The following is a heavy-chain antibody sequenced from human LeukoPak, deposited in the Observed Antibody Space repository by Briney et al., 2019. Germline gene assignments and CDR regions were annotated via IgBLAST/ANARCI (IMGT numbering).Heavy chain of an antibody. D-gene: IGHD2-15*01. CDR1: GYTFTGYY. Sequence: ASVKVSCKASGYTFTGYYMHWVRQAPGQGLEWMGWINPNSGATNYAQKFQGRVTMTRDTSITTAYMEVSRLTSDEAAVYYCARDRGYCSGNSCLLFDYWGQGTLVTVSS. J-gene: IGHJ4*02. CDR3: ARDRGYCSGNSCLLFDY. V-gene: IGHV1-2*02. CDR2: INPNSGAT.